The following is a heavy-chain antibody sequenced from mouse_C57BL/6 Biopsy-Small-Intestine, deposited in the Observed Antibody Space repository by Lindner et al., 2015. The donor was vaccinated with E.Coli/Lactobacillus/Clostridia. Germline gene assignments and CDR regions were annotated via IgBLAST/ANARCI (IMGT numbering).Heavy chain of an antibody. CDR3: ARRANWDYFDY. CDR1: GFTFSSYG. J-gene: IGHJ2*01. V-gene: IGHV5-6*01. D-gene: IGHD4-1*01. Sequence: VQLQESGGDLVKPGGSLKLSCAASGFTFSSYGMSWVRQTPDKRLEWVATISSGGSYTYYPGSVKGRFTISRDNAKNTLYLQMSSLKSEDTAMYYCARRANWDYFDYWGQGTTLTVSS. CDR2: ISSGGSYT.